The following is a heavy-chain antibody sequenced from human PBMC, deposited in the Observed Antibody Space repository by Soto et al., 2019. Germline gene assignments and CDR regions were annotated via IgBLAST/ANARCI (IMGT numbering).Heavy chain of an antibody. CDR3: ARGSYYSGWV. V-gene: IGHV6-1*01. Sequence: SQTLSLTCAISGDSVSSTSAAWSWIRQSPSRGLEWLGRTYYRSRWYSDYAVSVKSRITINPDTSKNQFSLQLNSVTPEDTAVYYCARGSYYSGWVWGQGTLVTVSS. CDR2: TYYRSRWYS. CDR1: GDSVSSTSAA. J-gene: IGHJ4*02. D-gene: IGHD6-19*01.